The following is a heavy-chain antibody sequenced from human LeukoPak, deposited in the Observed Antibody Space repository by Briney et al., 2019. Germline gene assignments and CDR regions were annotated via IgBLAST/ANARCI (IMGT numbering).Heavy chain of an antibody. CDR3: ARRSVVVPATMARAFDI. V-gene: IGHV4-39*01. Sequence: PSETLSLTCTVSGRSISSSSYYWGWIRQPPGKGLEWIAHIHYSGITYYNPSLKSRVTISVDTSKNQFSLNLSSVTAADTAVYHCARRSVVVPATMARAFDIWGQGTIITVSS. J-gene: IGHJ3*02. CDR1: GRSISSSSYY. CDR2: IHYSGIT. D-gene: IGHD2-2*01.